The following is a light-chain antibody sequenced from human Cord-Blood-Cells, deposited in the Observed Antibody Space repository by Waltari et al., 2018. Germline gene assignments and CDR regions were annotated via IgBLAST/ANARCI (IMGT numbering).Light chain of an antibody. CDR2: EVS. J-gene: IGLJ2*01. CDR3: SSYAGSNNVV. CDR1: SSDVGGYNY. V-gene: IGLV2-8*01. Sequence: QSALTQPPSASGSPGQSVTISCTGTSSDVGGYNYVSWYQQHPGKAPKLMIYEVSKRTSGVPDRCSGSKSGDPASLTFSELQAEDEADYYCSSYAGSNNVVFGGGTKLTVL.